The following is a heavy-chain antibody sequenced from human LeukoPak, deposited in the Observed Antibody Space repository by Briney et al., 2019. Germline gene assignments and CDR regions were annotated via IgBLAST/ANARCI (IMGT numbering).Heavy chain of an antibody. D-gene: IGHD2-15*01. CDR3: ARDHGSYCSGGSCLKFDY. Sequence: GGSLRLSCAASGFTFSSYEMNWVRQAPGKGLEWVSYISSSGSTIYYADSVKGRFTISRDNAKNSLYLQMNSLRAEDTAVYYCARDHGSYCSGGSCLKFDYWGQGTLVTVSS. CDR2: ISSSGSTI. CDR1: GFTFSSYE. V-gene: IGHV3-48*03. J-gene: IGHJ4*02.